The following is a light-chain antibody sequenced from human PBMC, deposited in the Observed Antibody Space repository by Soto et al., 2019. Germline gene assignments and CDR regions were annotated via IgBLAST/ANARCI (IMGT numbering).Light chain of an antibody. CDR1: QNIRSW. V-gene: IGKV1-5*01. Sequence: DIQMTPSPSTLSASVGDSVTITFRASQNIRSWLAWYQQKPGKAPKVLIFDASILASGVPSRFSGSGSGTEFTLTISSLQPDDFATYYCQQYNRYSTWTFGQGTKVDIK. CDR2: DAS. CDR3: QQYNRYSTWT. J-gene: IGKJ1*01.